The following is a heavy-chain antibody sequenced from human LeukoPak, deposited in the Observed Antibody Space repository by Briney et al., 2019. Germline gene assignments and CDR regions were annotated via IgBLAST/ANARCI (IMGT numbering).Heavy chain of an antibody. CDR3: ARRANCGGDCHLWFDP. V-gene: IGHV4-59*01. D-gene: IGHD2-21*01. J-gene: IGHJ5*02. CDR1: GGFISSYY. Sequence: SETLSLTCTVSGGFISSYYWSWIRQPPGKGLEWIGYIYYSGSTNYNPSLKSRVTISVDTSKNQFSLKLSSVTAADTAVYYCARRANCGGDCHLWFDPWGQGTLVTVSS. CDR2: IYYSGST.